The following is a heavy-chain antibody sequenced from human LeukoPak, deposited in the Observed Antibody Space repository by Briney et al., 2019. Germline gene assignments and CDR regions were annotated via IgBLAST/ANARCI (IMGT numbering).Heavy chain of an antibody. J-gene: IGHJ4*02. V-gene: IGHV3-30*19. CDR3: ARDLPRQGYDTGGYMDY. D-gene: IGHD3-22*01. CDR1: GFAFNTYA. Sequence: GGSLRLSCAASGFAFNTYAMHWVRQAPGQGLEWVAVLSYDGTNNFYADSVRGRFTISRENAKKTLYLQMNSLRAEDTAVYYCARDLPRQGYDTGGYMDYWGQGTLVTVSS. CDR2: LSYDGTNN.